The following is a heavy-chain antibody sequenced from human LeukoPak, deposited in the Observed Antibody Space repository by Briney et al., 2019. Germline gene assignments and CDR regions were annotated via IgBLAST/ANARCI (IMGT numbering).Heavy chain of an antibody. CDR1: GYSFTSYW. Sequence: GEALKISCKGSGYSFTSYWICWVRQMPGKGLEWMGIIYPGDSDTSYSPSVQGQVTISADKSISTAYLQWSSLKASDNAMYYCARHSSGYSVDYWGQGTLVTVSS. J-gene: IGHJ4*02. CDR2: IYPGDSDT. D-gene: IGHD3-22*01. CDR3: ARHSSGYSVDY. V-gene: IGHV5-51*01.